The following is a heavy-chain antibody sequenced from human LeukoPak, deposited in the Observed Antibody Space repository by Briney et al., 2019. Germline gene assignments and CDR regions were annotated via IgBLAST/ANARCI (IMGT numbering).Heavy chain of an antibody. CDR2: IKQDGSEK. V-gene: IGHV3-7*01. D-gene: IGHD3-3*01. CDR3: ARDYPPITIFGVVIEGASPDY. Sequence: GGSLRLSCAASGFTFSSYWMSWLRQAPGKGLEWVANIKQDGSEKYYVDSVKGRFTISRDNAKNSLYLQMNSLRAEDTAVYYCARDYPPITIFGVVIEGASPDYWGQGTLVTVSS. J-gene: IGHJ4*02. CDR1: GFTFSSYW.